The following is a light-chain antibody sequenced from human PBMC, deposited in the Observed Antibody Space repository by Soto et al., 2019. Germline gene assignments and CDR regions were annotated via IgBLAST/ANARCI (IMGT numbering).Light chain of an antibody. V-gene: IGKV3-20*01. CDR1: QRITNSA. CDR3: HQYGTSPWT. Sequence: EIVLTQSPGTLSLSPGERATLSCRAGQRITNSALAWYQQKRGQAPRLLVFGASNRATGVPDRFSGSGSGADFTLTITGLEPEDFEVYYCHQYGTSPWTFGQGTKVDIK. CDR2: GAS. J-gene: IGKJ1*01.